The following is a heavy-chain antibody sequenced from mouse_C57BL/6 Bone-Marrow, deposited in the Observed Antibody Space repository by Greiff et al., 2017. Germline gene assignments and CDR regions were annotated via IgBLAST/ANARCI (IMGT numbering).Heavy chain of an antibody. J-gene: IGHJ4*01. CDR1: GYTFTDYY. CDR2: INPYNGGT. CDR3: ARELRFFYYAMDY. Sequence: EVQLQQSGPVLVKPGASVKMSCKASGYTFTDYYMNWVKQSHGKSLEWIGVINPYNGGTSYNQKFKGKATLTVDKSSSTAYMELNSLTSEDSAVYYCARELRFFYYAMDYWCQGTSVTVSS. D-gene: IGHD1-1*01. V-gene: IGHV1-19*01.